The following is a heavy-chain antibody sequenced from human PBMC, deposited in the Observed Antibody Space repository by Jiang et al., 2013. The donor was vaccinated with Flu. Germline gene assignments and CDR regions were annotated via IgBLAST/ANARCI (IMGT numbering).Heavy chain of an antibody. J-gene: IGHJ3*02. CDR1: GDSVSSTTYY. Sequence: SLTCTVSGDSVSSTTYYWGWIRQPPGKGLEWIGSIYYNGDTYYSPSLKSRVTISVDTSKSQFSLNLNSVTAADTAIYYCARERGRFCSGGSCQRGTFDMWGQGTMVTVSS. D-gene: IGHD2-15*01. CDR3: ARERGRFCSGGSCQRGTFDM. CDR2: IYYNGDT. V-gene: IGHV4-39*07.